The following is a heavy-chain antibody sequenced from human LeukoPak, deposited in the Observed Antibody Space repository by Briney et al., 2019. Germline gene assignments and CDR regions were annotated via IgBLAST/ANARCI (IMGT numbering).Heavy chain of an antibody. CDR2: ISGSGGST. CDR1: GFTFSGSA. J-gene: IGHJ4*02. CDR3: AKEPMVRGVIRVGYFDY. V-gene: IGHV3-23*01. Sequence: GGSLRLPCAASGFTFSGSAMHWVRQASGKGLEWVSAISGSGGSTYYADSVKGRFTISRDNSKNTLHLQMNSLRAEDTAVYYCAKEPMVRGVIRVGYFDYWGQGTLVTVSS. D-gene: IGHD3-10*01.